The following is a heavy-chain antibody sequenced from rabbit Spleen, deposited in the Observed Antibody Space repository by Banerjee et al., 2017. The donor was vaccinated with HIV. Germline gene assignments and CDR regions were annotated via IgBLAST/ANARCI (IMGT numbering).Heavy chain of an antibody. CDR3: AREKSGNHGHDL. Sequence: QSLEESGGDLVKPGASLTLTCTASGFSFSSSYWICWVRQAPGKGLELIACIASSGATYYASWAKGRFTISKTSSTTVTLQMTSLTAADTATYFCAREKSGNHGHDLWGPGTLVTVS. V-gene: IGHV1S40*01. D-gene: IGHD3-1*01. CDR2: IASSGAT. J-gene: IGHJ4*01. CDR1: GFSFSSSYW.